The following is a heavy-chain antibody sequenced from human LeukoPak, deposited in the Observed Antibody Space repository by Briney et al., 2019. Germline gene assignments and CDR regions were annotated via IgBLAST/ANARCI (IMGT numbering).Heavy chain of an antibody. D-gene: IGHD3-3*01. Sequence: ASVKVSCKASGYTFTSYAMHWVRQAPGQRLEWMGWISAYNGNTNYAQKLQGRVTMTTDTSTSTAYMELRSLRSDDTAVYYCARGLEWLLDRVSLHLDYYYYYMDVWGKGTTVTVSS. J-gene: IGHJ6*03. CDR3: ARGLEWLLDRVSLHLDYYYYYMDV. CDR1: GYTFTSYA. CDR2: ISAYNGNT. V-gene: IGHV1-18*01.